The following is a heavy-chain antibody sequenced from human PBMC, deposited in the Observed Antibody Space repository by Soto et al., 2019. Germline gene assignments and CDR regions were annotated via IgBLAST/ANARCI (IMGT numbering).Heavy chain of an antibody. V-gene: IGHV4-39*01. J-gene: IGHJ6*04. Sequence: SETLSLTCTVSGGSISSSSYYWGWIRQPPGKGLKWIGSIYKSGSTYYNPALKSQVTISVDTSKNQFSLKLSSVTAADTAVFYCARHLRFLEWFGTWAMDVWGKGTTVTVSS. CDR1: GGSISSSSYY. CDR3: ARHLRFLEWFGTWAMDV. D-gene: IGHD3-3*01. CDR2: IYKSGST.